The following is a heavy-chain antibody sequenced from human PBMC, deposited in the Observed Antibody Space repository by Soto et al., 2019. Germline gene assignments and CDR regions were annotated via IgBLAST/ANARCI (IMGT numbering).Heavy chain of an antibody. J-gene: IGHJ6*02. CDR3: ARATFPPSGYCSGGSCKLIGYYYGMDV. D-gene: IGHD2-15*01. CDR1: GGSFSGYY. CDR2: INHSGST. V-gene: IGHV4-34*01. Sequence: SETLSLTCAVYGGSFSGYYWSWIGQPPGKGLEWMGEINHSGSTNYNPSLKSRVTISVDTSKNQFSLKLSSVTAADTAVYYCARATFPPSGYCSGGSCKLIGYYYGMDVWGQGTTVTVSS.